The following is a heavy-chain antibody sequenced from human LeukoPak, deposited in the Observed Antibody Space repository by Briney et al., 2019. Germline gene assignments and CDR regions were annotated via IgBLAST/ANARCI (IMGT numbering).Heavy chain of an antibody. Sequence: PGGSLRLSCAASGFTFSSYAMSWVRQAPGKGLEWVSAISGSGGSTYYADSVKGRFTISRDNSKNTLYLQMNSLRAEDTAVYYCAKLSYSSGWYSLLPARPYYFDYWGQGTLVTVPS. J-gene: IGHJ4*02. CDR2: ISGSGGST. CDR3: AKLSYSSGWYSLLPARPYYFDY. V-gene: IGHV3-23*01. CDR1: GFTFSSYA. D-gene: IGHD6-19*01.